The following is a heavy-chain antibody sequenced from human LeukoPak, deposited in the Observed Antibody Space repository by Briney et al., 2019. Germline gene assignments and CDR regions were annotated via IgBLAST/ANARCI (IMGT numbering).Heavy chain of an antibody. V-gene: IGHV3-53*01. J-gene: IGHJ4*02. D-gene: IGHD3-22*01. CDR3: AKGYYYDSSGYYPLWPFDY. CDR1: GFTVSSNY. CDR2: ISSGGST. Sequence: GGSLRLSCAASGFTVSSNYMGWVRQAPGKGLEWVSVISSGGSTYYADSVKGRFTISRDNSKNTLYLQMNSLRAEDTAVYYCAKGYYYDSSGYYPLWPFDYWGQGTLVTVSS.